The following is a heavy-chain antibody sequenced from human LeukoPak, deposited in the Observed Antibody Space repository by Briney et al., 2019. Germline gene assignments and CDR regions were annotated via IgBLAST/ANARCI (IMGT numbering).Heavy chain of an antibody. J-gene: IGHJ4*02. Sequence: GGSLRLSCAASRFTFSSYAMSWVRQAPGKGLEWVSGISGSGGSTYYADSVKGRFTISRDNSKSTLYLQMNSLRAEDTAVYYCAKARGTVVPPFDYWGQGTLVTVSS. V-gene: IGHV3-23*01. CDR1: RFTFSSYA. CDR3: AKARGTVVPPFDY. D-gene: IGHD3-22*01. CDR2: ISGSGGST.